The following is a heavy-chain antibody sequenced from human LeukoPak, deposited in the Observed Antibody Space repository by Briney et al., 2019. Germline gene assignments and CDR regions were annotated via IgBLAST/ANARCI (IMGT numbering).Heavy chain of an antibody. V-gene: IGHV1-46*01. CDR3: ARDQEAFDY. CDR1: GYSFTSNY. J-gene: IGHJ4*02. Sequence: ASVKVSCKASGYSFTSNYIHWVRQAPGQGLEWMGMIYPRDGSASYAQKFQGRVTVTRDTSTSTVHMELSGLRSEDTAVYYCARDQEAFDYWGQGTLVTVSS. CDR2: IYPRDGSA.